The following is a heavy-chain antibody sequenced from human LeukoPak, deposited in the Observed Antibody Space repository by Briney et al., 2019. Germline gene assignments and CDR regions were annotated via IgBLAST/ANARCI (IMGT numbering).Heavy chain of an antibody. CDR2: INSDGSTT. J-gene: IGHJ4*02. D-gene: IGHD6-13*01. Sequence: PGGSLRLSCAASGFTFSSYWMHWVRQAPGKGLVWVSRINSDGSTTNYADSVKGRFTISRDNAKNTLYLQMNSLRAEDTAVYYCARERPQQALNYWGQGTLVTVSS. V-gene: IGHV3-74*01. CDR3: ARERPQQALNY. CDR1: GFTFSSYW.